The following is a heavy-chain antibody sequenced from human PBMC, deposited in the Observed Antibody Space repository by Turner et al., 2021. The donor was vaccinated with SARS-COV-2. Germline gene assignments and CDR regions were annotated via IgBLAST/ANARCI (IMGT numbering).Heavy chain of an antibody. D-gene: IGHD3-22*01. J-gene: IGHJ3*02. CDR1: GFTFSSYG. Sequence: QVQLVESGGGVVQPGRYLRLSCAASGFTFSSYGMHWVRQAPGKGLEWVAVIWYDGSNKYYADSVKGRFTISRDKSKNTLYLQMNSLRAEDTAVYYCARDHYYDSSGYTLDAFDIWGQGTMVTISS. CDR2: IWYDGSNK. V-gene: IGHV3-33*01. CDR3: ARDHYYDSSGYTLDAFDI.